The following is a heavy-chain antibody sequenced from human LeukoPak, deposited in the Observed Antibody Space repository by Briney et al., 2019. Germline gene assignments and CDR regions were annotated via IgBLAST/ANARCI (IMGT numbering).Heavy chain of an antibody. CDR2: ISRSGSTK. D-gene: IGHD1-14*01. CDR3: AKVRAPGFDY. V-gene: IGHV3-11*01. Sequence: GGSLRLSCAASGFTFIDYNMRWIRQAPGKGMEWVSSISRSGSTKYYADSVKGRFTISRDNAKNSLFLQMNSLRAEDTAVYYCAKVRAPGFDYWGQGTLVTVSS. J-gene: IGHJ4*02. CDR1: GFTFIDYN.